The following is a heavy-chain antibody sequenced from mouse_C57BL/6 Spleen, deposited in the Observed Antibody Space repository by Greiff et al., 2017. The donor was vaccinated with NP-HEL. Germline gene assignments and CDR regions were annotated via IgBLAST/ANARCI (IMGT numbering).Heavy chain of an antibody. CDR1: GFTFSDYY. D-gene: IGHD2-3*01. J-gene: IGHJ1*03. Sequence: VQLKESEGGLVQPGSSMKLSCTASGFTFSDYYMAWVRQVPEKGLEWVANINYDGSSTYYLDSLKSRFIISRDNAKNILYLQMSSLKSEDTATYYCARDGYYVHWYFDVWGTGTTVTVSS. CDR3: ARDGYYVHWYFDV. V-gene: IGHV5-16*01. CDR2: INYDGSST.